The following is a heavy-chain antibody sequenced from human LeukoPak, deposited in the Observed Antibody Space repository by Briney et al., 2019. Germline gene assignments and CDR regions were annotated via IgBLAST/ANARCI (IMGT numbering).Heavy chain of an antibody. CDR1: GFTFSSYA. Sequence: RGSLRLSRAASGFTFSSYAMHWVRQAPGKGLEWVAVISYDGSNKYYADSVKGRFTISRDNSKNTLYLQMNSLRAEDTAVYYCARDSSSAPVYFYGMDVWGQGTMVTVSS. V-gene: IGHV3-30-3*01. CDR3: ARDSSSAPVYFYGMDV. D-gene: IGHD6-19*01. CDR2: ISYDGSNK. J-gene: IGHJ6*02.